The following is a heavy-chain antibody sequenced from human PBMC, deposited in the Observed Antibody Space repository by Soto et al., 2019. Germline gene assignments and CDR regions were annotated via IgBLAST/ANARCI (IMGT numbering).Heavy chain of an antibody. V-gene: IGHV3-30*18. CDR1: GFTFSSYG. CDR3: AKDSPSSGGMDV. D-gene: IGHD3-10*01. CDR2: ISYDGSNK. Sequence: QVQLVESGGGVVQPGRSLRLSCAASGFTFSSYGMHWVRQAPGKGLEWVAVISYDGSNKYYADSVKGRFTISRDNSKNPLYLQMNSLRAEDTAVYYCAKDSPSSGGMDVWGQGTTVTVSS. J-gene: IGHJ6*01.